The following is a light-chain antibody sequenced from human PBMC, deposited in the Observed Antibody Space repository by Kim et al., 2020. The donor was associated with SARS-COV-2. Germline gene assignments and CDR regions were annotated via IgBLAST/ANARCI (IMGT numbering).Light chain of an antibody. J-gene: IGKJ2*02. V-gene: IGKV3-20*01. Sequence: SPGERATLSCRASQSVSSNYLAWYQQRPGQAPRLLIHVASSRATGIPDRFSGSGSGTDFTLTISRLEPEDFAVYYCQQYGSLPRTFGQGTKLEI. CDR1: QSVSSNY. CDR2: VAS. CDR3: QQYGSLPRT.